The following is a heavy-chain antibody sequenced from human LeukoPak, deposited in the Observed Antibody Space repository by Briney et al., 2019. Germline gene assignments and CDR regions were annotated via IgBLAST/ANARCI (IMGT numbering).Heavy chain of an antibody. D-gene: IGHD6-13*01. CDR2: IYHSGST. V-gene: IGHV4-30-4*07. CDR1: GGSISSGAYS. Sequence: SETLSLTCTVSGGSISSGAYSWSWIRQPTGKGLEWIGYIYHSGSTYYNPSLKSRVAMSVDTSKNQFSLKLSSVTAADTAVYYCARARAAAGTPASLFDYWGQGTLVTVSS. CDR3: ARARAAAGTPASLFDY. J-gene: IGHJ4*02.